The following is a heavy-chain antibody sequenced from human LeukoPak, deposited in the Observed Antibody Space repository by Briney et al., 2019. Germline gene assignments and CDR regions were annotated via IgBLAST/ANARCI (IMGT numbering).Heavy chain of an antibody. J-gene: IGHJ4*02. CDR3: AILATRGPKDC. Sequence: GGSLRLSCAASGFTFSSSSMTWVRQAPGQGLEWVAYISSSGSNIYYADSVRGRFTISRDNAKNSLYLQMNTLRVEDTAVYYCAILATRGPKDCWGQGTLVTVSS. CDR2: ISSSGSNI. CDR1: GFTFSSSS. D-gene: IGHD1-26*01. V-gene: IGHV3-48*01.